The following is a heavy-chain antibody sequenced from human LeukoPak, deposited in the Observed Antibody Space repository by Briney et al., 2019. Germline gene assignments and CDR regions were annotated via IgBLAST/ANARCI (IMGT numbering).Heavy chain of an antibody. V-gene: IGHV1-2*02. CDR2: INPNSGGT. J-gene: IGHJ3*02. CDR3: AREPTYYGSGSYFAFDI. Sequence: ASVKVSCKASGYTFTDYYMHWVRQAPGQGLEWMGWINPNSGGTNYAQKFQGRVTMTRDTSISTAYMELSRLRSDDTAVYYCAREPTYYGSGSYFAFDIWGQGTMVTVSS. CDR1: GYTFTDYY. D-gene: IGHD3-10*01.